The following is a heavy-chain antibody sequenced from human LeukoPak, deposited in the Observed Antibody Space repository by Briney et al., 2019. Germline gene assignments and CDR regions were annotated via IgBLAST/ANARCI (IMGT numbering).Heavy chain of an antibody. J-gene: IGHJ6*02. CDR2: SNPSGGST. V-gene: IGHV1-46*01. CDR1: GYTFTSYH. D-gene: IGHD5-18*01. Sequence: ASVKDSCKASGYTFTSYHMHWVRPAPGQGLEWMGISNPSGGSTSYAQKFQGRVTMTRDTSTSTVYMELSSLRSEDTAVYYCARGGYRYGLSYYYYGMDVWSQGTTVTVSS. CDR3: ARGGYRYGLSYYYYGMDV.